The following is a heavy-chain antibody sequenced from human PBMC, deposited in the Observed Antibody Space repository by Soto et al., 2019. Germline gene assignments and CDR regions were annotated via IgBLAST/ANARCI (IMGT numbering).Heavy chain of an antibody. Sequence: ASVKVSCKASAYTFTTYDINCVRQATGQGLEWMGWMNPNSGNTGYAQKFQGRVTMTRNTSISTAYMELSSLRSEDTAVYYCAREGHSSSPYYYYYYMDVWGKGTTVTV. D-gene: IGHD6-6*01. CDR1: AYTFTTYD. V-gene: IGHV1-8*01. CDR3: AREGHSSSPYYYYYYMDV. CDR2: MNPNSGNT. J-gene: IGHJ6*03.